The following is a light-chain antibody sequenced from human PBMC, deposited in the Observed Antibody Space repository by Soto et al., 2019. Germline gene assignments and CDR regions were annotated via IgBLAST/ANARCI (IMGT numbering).Light chain of an antibody. J-gene: IGKJ2*01. CDR1: QSISTY. CDR2: HAS. V-gene: IGKV1-5*01. Sequence: DIQMTQSPSTLSASVGDRVTITCRASQSISTYLAWYQQKPGKAPKLLIYHASNLESGVPSRFSGSGSGTEFTLTLSSLQPDDFATYYCQQYNRSSYTFGQGTKLEIK. CDR3: QQYNRSSYT.